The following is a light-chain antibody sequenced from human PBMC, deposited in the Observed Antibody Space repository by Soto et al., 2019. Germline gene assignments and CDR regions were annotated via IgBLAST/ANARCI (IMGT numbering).Light chain of an antibody. CDR2: GAS. J-gene: IGKJ1*01. V-gene: IGKV1-5*01. CDR1: QSISSW. CDR3: QQCHRYLT. Sequence: DLQMTQSPSTLSASVGDRVTITCRASQSISSWLAWYQQKPGKAPKLLISGASSLQSGVPSRFSGSASGTEFTLTISSLQPDDIATYYCQQCHRYLTFGQGTKVDI.